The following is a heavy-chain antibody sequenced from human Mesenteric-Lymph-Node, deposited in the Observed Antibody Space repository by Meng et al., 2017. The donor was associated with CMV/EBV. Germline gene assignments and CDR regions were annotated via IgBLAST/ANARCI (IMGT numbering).Heavy chain of an antibody. V-gene: IGHV3-30*04. CDR2: ISYDGSNK. D-gene: IGHD4-11*01. CDR1: GFTFSSYA. CDR3: ARAPHYSNYYGMDV. Sequence: GESLKISCAASGFTFSSYAMHWVRQAPGKGLEWVAIISYDGSNKYYADSVKGRFTISRDNAKNSLYLQMNSLRAEDTAVYYCARAPHYSNYYGMDVWGQGTTVTVSS. J-gene: IGHJ6*02.